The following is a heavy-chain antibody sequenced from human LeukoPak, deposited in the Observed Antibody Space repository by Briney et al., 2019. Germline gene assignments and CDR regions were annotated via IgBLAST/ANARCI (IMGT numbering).Heavy chain of an antibody. CDR2: IYTSGST. Sequence: SQTLSLTCTVSGGSISSGSYYWSWIRQPAGKGLEWIGRIYTSGSTNYNRSRKRRVTISVDTSKNQFSLKLSSVTAADTAVYYCARTQYDFWSGTYYFDYWGQGTLVTVSS. J-gene: IGHJ4*02. V-gene: IGHV4-61*02. CDR3: ARTQYDFWSGTYYFDY. D-gene: IGHD3-3*01. CDR1: GGSISSGSYY.